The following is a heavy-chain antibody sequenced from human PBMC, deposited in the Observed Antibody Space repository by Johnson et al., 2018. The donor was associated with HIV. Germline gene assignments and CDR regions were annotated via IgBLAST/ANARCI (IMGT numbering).Heavy chain of an antibody. CDR1: GFTFSNYD. D-gene: IGHD3-10*01. Sequence: QVQLVESGGGLVQPGGSLRLSCTASGFTFSNYDMHWVRQAPGKGLAWVAFIRHDGSNKYYADSVKGRFTIYRDNSKNTLYLQMDSLRAEDTAVYYCAKGHPYYYGSGSYYNGDAFDIWGQGTMVTVSS. CDR2: IRHDGSNK. V-gene: IGHV3-30*02. CDR3: AKGHPYYYGSGSYYNGDAFDI. J-gene: IGHJ3*02.